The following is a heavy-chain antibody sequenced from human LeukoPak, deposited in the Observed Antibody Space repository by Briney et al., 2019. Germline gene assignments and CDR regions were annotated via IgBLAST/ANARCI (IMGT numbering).Heavy chain of an antibody. Sequence: GGSLRLSCAAPGFTFSSYSMNWVRQAPGKGLEWVSSISSSSSYIYYADSVKGRFTISRDNAKNSLYLQMNSLRAEDTAVYYCARDREGIAVAGYDYWGQGTLVTVSS. J-gene: IGHJ4*02. CDR3: ARDREGIAVAGYDY. V-gene: IGHV3-21*01. D-gene: IGHD6-19*01. CDR2: ISSSSSYI. CDR1: GFTFSSYS.